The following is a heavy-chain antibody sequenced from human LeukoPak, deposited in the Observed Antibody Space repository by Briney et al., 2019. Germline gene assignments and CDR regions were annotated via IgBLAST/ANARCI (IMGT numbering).Heavy chain of an antibody. D-gene: IGHD6-13*01. CDR3: AGLRPTTASGM. J-gene: IGHJ4*02. CDR2: ISNKASSYTT. Sequence: GGSLRLSCAASGCSFSDDYMDRVRQAPGKGLEWVGRISNKASSYTTEYAAYVKGRFTISREDAENSLYLQMHRLKTVEAAVYYCAGLRPTTASGMWGQGTLVTVSS. V-gene: IGHV3-72*01. CDR1: GCSFSDDY.